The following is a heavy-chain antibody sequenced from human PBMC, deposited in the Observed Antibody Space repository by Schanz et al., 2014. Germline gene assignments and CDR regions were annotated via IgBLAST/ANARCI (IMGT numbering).Heavy chain of an antibody. CDR3: ARSPRMDV. CDR2: ISGSGGDT. V-gene: IGHV3-23*01. CDR1: GITFSDYA. Sequence: EVQLLESGGALEQPGGSLRLSCAASGITFSDYAMSWVRQAPGKGLEWVSTISGSGGDTYYADSVKGRFTISRDNSKNTLYLQMNSLKTEDTAVYYCARSPRMDVWGQGTMVTVSS. J-gene: IGHJ6*02.